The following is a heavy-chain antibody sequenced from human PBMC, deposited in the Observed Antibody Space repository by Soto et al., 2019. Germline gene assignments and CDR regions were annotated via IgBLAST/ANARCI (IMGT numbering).Heavy chain of an antibody. CDR3: ATEDSMNWTHDY. Sequence: SETLSLTCAVSGGSISKGGYSRSWIRQPPGKGLEWIGDIYQSGTTDYNPSLKSRVTMSVDKSRNQLSLTLNSVTAADTAVYYCATEDSMNWTHDYWGKGTLVTVSS. J-gene: IGHJ4*02. CDR2: IYQSGTT. V-gene: IGHV4-30-2*01. CDR1: GGSISKGGYS. D-gene: IGHD1-1*01.